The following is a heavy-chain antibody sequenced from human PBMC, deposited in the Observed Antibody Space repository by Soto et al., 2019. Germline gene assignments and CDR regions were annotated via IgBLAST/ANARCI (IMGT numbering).Heavy chain of an antibody. CDR1: GGSISRGSHH. J-gene: IGHJ3*02. CDR2: YFYNGNT. D-gene: IGHD3-16*01. Sequence: SQTLSLTCSVAGGSISRGSHHWGCVRMHPWKGLQLIGSYFYNGNTYYNPSLKSRVTISLDTSKNQFSLKLSSVTAADTAVYYCARRYGWAFDIWGQGTMVTVSS. V-gene: IGHV4-39*01. CDR3: ARRYGWAFDI.